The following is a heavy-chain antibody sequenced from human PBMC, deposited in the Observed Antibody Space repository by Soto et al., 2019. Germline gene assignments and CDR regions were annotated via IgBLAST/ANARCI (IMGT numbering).Heavy chain of an antibody. J-gene: IGHJ2*01. CDR2: ISYEVSDK. CDR1: GFTFSSYA. Sequence: QVQLVESGGGVVQPGRSLRLSCAASGFTFSSYAMHWVRQAPGKGLEWVAVISYEVSDKYYADSVKGQFTSSRDNSKNTLYLQMNSLRAEDTAVYYCARPLWRNDYNWGYFDLWGRGTLVTVSS. D-gene: IGHD4-4*01. V-gene: IGHV3-30-3*01. CDR3: ARPLWRNDYNWGYFDL.